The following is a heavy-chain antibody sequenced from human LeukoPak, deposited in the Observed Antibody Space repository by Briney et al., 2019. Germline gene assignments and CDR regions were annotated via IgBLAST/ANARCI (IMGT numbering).Heavy chain of an antibody. CDR3: ARAEVPAAIKSGAFDI. D-gene: IGHD2-2*01. Sequence: GGSLRLYCAASGFTFSSYGMHWGRQAPGTGLELGAVLWDDGSNKYYADSVKGRFTISRDNSKNTLYLQMNSLRAEDTAVYYYARAEVPAAIKSGAFDIWGQGTMVTVSS. J-gene: IGHJ3*02. V-gene: IGHV3-33*01. CDR2: LWDDGSNK. CDR1: GFTFSSYG.